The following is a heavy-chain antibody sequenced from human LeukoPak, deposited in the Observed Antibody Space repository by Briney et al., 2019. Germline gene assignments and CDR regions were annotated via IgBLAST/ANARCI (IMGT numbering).Heavy chain of an antibody. V-gene: IGHV3-7*03. CDR2: IKQDGSEK. CDR1: GFTFSCYW. Sequence: PGGSLRLSCAASGFTFSCYWMSWVRQAPGKGLEWVANIKQDGSEKYYVDSVKGRFTISRDNAKNSLYLQMNSLRAEDTAVYYCAIIGGWFGEFDYWGQGTLVTVSS. CDR3: AIIGGWFGEFDY. J-gene: IGHJ4*02. D-gene: IGHD3-10*01.